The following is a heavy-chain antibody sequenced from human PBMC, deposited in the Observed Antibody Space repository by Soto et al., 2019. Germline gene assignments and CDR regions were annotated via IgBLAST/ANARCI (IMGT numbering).Heavy chain of an antibody. Sequence: EVQLVESGGGLVQPGGSLRLSCAASGFTFSRDWMHWVRQAPGKGLVWVSRINSDGSSTNSADSVKGRFIISRDNARTPRYRKRKILRAEDPALYSGARVLSINYEVNGGRGTRVPVSP. V-gene: IGHV3-74*01. D-gene: IGHD4-4*01. CDR3: ARVLSINYEVN. CDR1: GFTFSRDW. CDR2: INSDGSST. J-gene: IGHJ4*02.